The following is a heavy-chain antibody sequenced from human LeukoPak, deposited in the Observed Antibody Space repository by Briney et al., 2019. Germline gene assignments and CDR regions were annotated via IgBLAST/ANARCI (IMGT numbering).Heavy chain of an antibody. V-gene: IGHV4-38-2*02. CDR2: IFHNGIT. CDR1: SFSISSGYF. Sequence: SETLSLTCAVSSFSISSGYFWAWIRQSPGKGLEWIGSIFHNGITYYNPSLKSRITISVDTSKNQFSLRLSSVTAADTAVYYCARDLRPHCSSTSCDYYYYYMDVWGKGTTVTVSS. J-gene: IGHJ6*03. CDR3: ARDLRPHCSSTSCDYYYYYMDV. D-gene: IGHD2-2*01.